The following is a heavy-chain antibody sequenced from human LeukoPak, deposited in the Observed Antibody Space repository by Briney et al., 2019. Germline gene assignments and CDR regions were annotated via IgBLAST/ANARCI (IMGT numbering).Heavy chain of an antibody. CDR2: IYYSGST. Sequence: EASETLSLTCAVFGGSFSGYYWSWIRQPPGKGLEWIGYIYYSGSTNYNPSLKSRVTISVDTSKNQFSLKLSSVSAADTAVYYCARSTPSPYYYGSGQGFDPWGQGTLVTVSS. J-gene: IGHJ5*02. D-gene: IGHD3-10*01. CDR3: ARSTPSPYYYGSGQGFDP. V-gene: IGHV4-59*01. CDR1: GGSFSGYY.